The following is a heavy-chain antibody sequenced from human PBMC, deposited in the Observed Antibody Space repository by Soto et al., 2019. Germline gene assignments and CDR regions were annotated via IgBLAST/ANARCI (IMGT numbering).Heavy chain of an antibody. CDR2: ISYDGSNK. J-gene: IGHJ4*02. Sequence: QVQLVESGGGVVQPGRSLRLSCAASGFTFSSYGMHWVRQAPGKGLEWVAVISYDGSNKYYADSVKGRFTISRDKSKNTLYLQMNSVRAADTAVYYCAKAAIKDIVVVVAASYFDYWGQGTLVTVSS. CDR3: AKAAIKDIVVVVAASYFDY. V-gene: IGHV3-30*18. D-gene: IGHD2-15*01. CDR1: GFTFSSYG.